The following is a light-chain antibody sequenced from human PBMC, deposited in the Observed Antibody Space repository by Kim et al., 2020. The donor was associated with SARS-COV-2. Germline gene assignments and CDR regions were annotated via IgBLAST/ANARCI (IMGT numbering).Light chain of an antibody. CDR2: VAS. V-gene: IGKV3-20*01. CDR3: QQYGSSPYT. J-gene: IGKJ2*01. CDR1: QSVSSNY. Sequence: EIVLTQPPGTLSLSPGERATLSCRASQSVSSNYLAWYQQKPGQAPRLLIYVASSRATGVPDRFSGSGSGTDFTLTISRLEPEDFAVYYCQQYGSSPYTFGQGTKVDIK.